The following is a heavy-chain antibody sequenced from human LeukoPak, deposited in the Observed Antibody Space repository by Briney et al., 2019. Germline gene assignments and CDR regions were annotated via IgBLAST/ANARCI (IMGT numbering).Heavy chain of an antibody. CDR3: STKYDSSTYYPFHN. D-gene: IGHD3-22*01. V-gene: IGHV3-49*04. CDR1: GFTFGDYV. J-gene: IGHJ4*02. CDR2: IRSKAYGGTT. Sequence: AGGSLRLSCTASGFTFGDYVMTWVRQAPGKGREWVVFIRSKAYGGTTEYAASVKGRFTISRDDSKSIAYLQMNSLKTEDTALYYCSTKYDSSTYYPFHNWGQGTLVTVSS.